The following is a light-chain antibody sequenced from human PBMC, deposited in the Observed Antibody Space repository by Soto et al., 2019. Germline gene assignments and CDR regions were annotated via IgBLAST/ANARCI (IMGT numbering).Light chain of an antibody. V-gene: IGKV3D-15*01. CDR2: YIS. Sequence: GMSQSPATLSVYTGETASLSCRASQSAGNFLAWYQQKPGQAPRLLIYYISTRATGIPARFSGSGSGTEFTLTINSLQSEDSAVYYCQQHNQWPITFGQGTRLEIK. CDR1: QSAGNF. CDR3: QQHNQWPIT. J-gene: IGKJ5*01.